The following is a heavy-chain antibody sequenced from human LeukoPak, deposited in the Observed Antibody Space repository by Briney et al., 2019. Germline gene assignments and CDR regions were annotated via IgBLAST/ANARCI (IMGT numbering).Heavy chain of an antibody. D-gene: IGHD3-22*01. CDR1: GYTFTGYY. Sequence: ASVKVSCKASGYTFTGYYMHWVRQAPGQGLEWMGWINPNSGGTNYAQKFQGRVTMTRDTPISTAYMELSRLRSDDTAVYYCARDGPYDSSGYYYDWGQGTLVTVSS. J-gene: IGHJ4*02. CDR3: ARDGPYDSSGYYYD. V-gene: IGHV1-2*02. CDR2: INPNSGGT.